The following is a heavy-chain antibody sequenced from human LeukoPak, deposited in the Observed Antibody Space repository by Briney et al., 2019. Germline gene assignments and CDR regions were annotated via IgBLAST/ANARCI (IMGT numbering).Heavy chain of an antibody. CDR1: GYTFTSYD. Sequence: ASVKVSCKASGYTFTSYDINWVRQATGQGLEWMGWMNPNSGNTGYAQKFQGRVTMTRNTSISTAYMELSSLRSEDTAVYYCARVKSVGTYYDFWSGYPSYYYYGMDVWGQGTTVTVFS. V-gene: IGHV1-8*01. CDR2: MNPNSGNT. J-gene: IGHJ6*02. CDR3: ARVKSVGTYYDFWSGYPSYYYYGMDV. D-gene: IGHD3-3*01.